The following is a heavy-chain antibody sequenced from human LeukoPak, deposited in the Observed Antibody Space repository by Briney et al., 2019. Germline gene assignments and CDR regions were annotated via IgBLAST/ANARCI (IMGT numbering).Heavy chain of an antibody. V-gene: IGHV4-39*01. J-gene: IGHJ5*02. Sequence: SETLSLTCTVSGGSISSSNYYWGWIRQPPGKGLEWIGSIYYSGSTYYNPSLKSRVTISVDTSKNQFSLKLSSVTAADTAVYYCARHKGAFATIFGVGQNWFDPWGRGTLVTVSS. D-gene: IGHD3-3*01. CDR1: GGSISSSNYY. CDR2: IYYSGST. CDR3: ARHKGAFATIFGVGQNWFDP.